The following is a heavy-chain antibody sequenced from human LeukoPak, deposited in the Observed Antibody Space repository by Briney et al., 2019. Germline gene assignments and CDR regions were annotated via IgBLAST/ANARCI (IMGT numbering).Heavy chain of an antibody. CDR2: INHSGST. CDR1: GGSFSGYY. CDR3: ARDTDYGDYGVFDY. Sequence: ASETLSLTCAVYGGSFSGYYWSWIRQPLGKGLEWIGEINHSGSTNYNPSLKSRVTISVDTSKNQFSLKLSSVTAADTAVYYCARDTDYGDYGVFDYWGQGTLVTVSS. V-gene: IGHV4-34*01. D-gene: IGHD4-17*01. J-gene: IGHJ4*02.